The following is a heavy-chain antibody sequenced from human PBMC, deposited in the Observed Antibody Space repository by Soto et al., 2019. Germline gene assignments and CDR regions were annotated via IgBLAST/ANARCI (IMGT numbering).Heavy chain of an antibody. CDR2: IYYSGST. D-gene: IGHD2-21*02. Sequence: PSETLSLTCTVSGGSISSSSYYWGWIRQPPGKGLEWIGSIYYSGSTYYNPSLKSRVTISVDTSKNQFSLKLSSVTAADTAVYYCARWCGGDCYALYYFDYWGQGTLVTSPQ. CDR3: ARWCGGDCYALYYFDY. V-gene: IGHV4-39*01. J-gene: IGHJ4*02. CDR1: GGSISSSSYY.